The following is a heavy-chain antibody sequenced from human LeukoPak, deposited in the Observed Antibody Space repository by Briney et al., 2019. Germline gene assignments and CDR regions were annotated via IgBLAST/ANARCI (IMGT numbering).Heavy chain of an antibody. J-gene: IGHJ4*02. CDR2: IYNSGST. Sequence: PSETLSLTCTVSGGSISSYYWSWIRQPPGKGLEWIGYIYNSGSTNYNPSLKSRVTISVDTSKNQFSLKLSSVTSADTAVYYCARKGGSHDYWGQGTLVTVSS. CDR3: ARKGGSHDY. V-gene: IGHV4-59*08. D-gene: IGHD1-26*01. CDR1: GGSISSYY.